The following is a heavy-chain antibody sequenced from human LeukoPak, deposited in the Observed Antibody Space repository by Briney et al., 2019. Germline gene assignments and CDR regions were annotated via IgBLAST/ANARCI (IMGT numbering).Heavy chain of an antibody. CDR3: ASLAVAGLSEGY. J-gene: IGHJ4*02. V-gene: IGHV4-39*01. CDR2: IYYSGST. CDR1: GGSISSDRYY. D-gene: IGHD6-19*01. Sequence: SETLSLTRTVSGGSISSDRYYWAWIRQPPGKGLEWIASIYYSGSTYYNPSLKSRVTISVDTSRNQFSLKLSSVTAADTAVYYCASLAVAGLSEGYWGQGTLVIVSS.